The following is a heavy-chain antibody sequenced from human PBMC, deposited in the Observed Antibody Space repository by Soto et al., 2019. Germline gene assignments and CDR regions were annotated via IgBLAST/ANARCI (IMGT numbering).Heavy chain of an antibody. D-gene: IGHD3-16*01. CDR1: GFTFSNAW. Sequence: SGGSLRLSCAASGFTFSNAWMSWVRQAPGKGLEWVGRIKSKTDGGTTDYAAPVKGRFTISRDDSKNTLYLQMNSLKTEDTAVYYCTTAGGILYYYYGMDVWGQGTTVTVSS. CDR2: IKSKTDGGTT. CDR3: TTAGGILYYYYGMDV. J-gene: IGHJ6*02. V-gene: IGHV3-15*01.